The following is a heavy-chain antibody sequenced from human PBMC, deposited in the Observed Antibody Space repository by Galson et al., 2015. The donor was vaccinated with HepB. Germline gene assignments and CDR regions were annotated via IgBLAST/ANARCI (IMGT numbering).Heavy chain of an antibody. Sequence: PALVKPTQPLTLTCTFSGFSLSASGVSVGWLRQPPEKALEWLALIYWDDDKRYSPSLKSRLTITKDTSKNQVVLTMTNMDPVDTATYYCAHSLDYGVDYWGQGTLVTVSS. D-gene: IGHD4-17*01. V-gene: IGHV2-5*02. CDR3: AHSLDYGVDY. CDR2: IYWDDDK. J-gene: IGHJ4*02. CDR1: GFSLSASGVS.